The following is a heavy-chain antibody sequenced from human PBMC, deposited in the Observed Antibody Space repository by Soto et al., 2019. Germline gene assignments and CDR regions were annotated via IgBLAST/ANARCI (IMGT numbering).Heavy chain of an antibody. CDR1: GFTFSNYG. V-gene: IGHV3-30*18. Sequence: QVQLVESGGGVVQPGRSLRLSCAASGFTFSNYGMHWVRQAPGKGLEWVAVISYDGNNKYYADSVKGRFTISRDTSKNTLYLQMNSLRADDTAVYYCAKDRTAYYYYYDMHVWGQGTTVTVSS. J-gene: IGHJ6*02. CDR2: ISYDGNNK. CDR3: AKDRTAYYYYYDMHV.